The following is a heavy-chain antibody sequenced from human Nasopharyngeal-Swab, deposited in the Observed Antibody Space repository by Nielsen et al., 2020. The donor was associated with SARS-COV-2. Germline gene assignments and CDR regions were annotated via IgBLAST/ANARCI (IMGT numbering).Heavy chain of an antibody. CDR2: ISGSGGST. V-gene: IGHV3-23*01. Sequence: GESLKISCAASGFTFSSYAMSWVRQAPGKGLEWVSAISGSGGSTYYADSVKGRFTISRDNSKNTLYLQMNSLRAEDTAVYYCARVEGGYCSSTSCFSYYFDYWGQGTLVTVSS. D-gene: IGHD2-2*03. CDR1: GFTFSSYA. J-gene: IGHJ4*02. CDR3: ARVEGGYCSSTSCFSYYFDY.